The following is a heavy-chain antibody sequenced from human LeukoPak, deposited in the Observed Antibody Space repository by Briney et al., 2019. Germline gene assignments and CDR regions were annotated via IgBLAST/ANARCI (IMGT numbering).Heavy chain of an antibody. J-gene: IGHJ4*02. CDR1: GFTFSSYS. D-gene: IGHD3-10*01. V-gene: IGHV3-48*01. CDR2: ISSSSSTI. CDR3: AKRGSENSGNYKYFDY. Sequence: PGGSLRLSCAASGFTFSSYSMNWVRQAPGKGLEWVSYISSSSSTIYYADSVKGRFTISRDNAKNSLYLQMNSLRAEDTAVYYCAKRGSENSGNYKYFDYWGQGTLVIVSS.